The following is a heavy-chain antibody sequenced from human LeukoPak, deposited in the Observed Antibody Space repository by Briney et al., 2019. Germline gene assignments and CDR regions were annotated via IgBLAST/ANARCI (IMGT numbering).Heavy chain of an antibody. CDR2: IYYSGST. V-gene: IGHV4-59*01. D-gene: IGHD2-2*01. CDR1: GGSISSYY. J-gene: IGHJ5*02. CDR3: ARLGYCSSTSCFRFDP. Sequence: SETLSLTCTVSGGSISSYYWSWIRQPSGKGLEWIGYIYYSGSTNYNPSLKSRVTISVDTSKNQFSLKLSSVTAADTAVYYCARLGYCSSTSCFRFDPWGQGTLVTVSS.